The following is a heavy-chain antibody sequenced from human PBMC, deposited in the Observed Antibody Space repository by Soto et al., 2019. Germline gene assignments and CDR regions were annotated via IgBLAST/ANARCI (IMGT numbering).Heavy chain of an antibody. V-gene: IGHV1-18*01. D-gene: IGHD6-19*01. CDR2: ISGYNGNT. J-gene: IGHJ4*02. Sequence: QVQLVQSGAEVKKPGASVKVSCKASGYTFSNYGISWVRQAPGHGLEWMGWISGYNGNTNYAQKLQGRVTMTTDTSTRTASLGLRSLRSDDTAVYYCARDSSGRSKGFDYWGQGTLVTVSS. CDR1: GYTFSNYG. CDR3: ARDSSGRSKGFDY.